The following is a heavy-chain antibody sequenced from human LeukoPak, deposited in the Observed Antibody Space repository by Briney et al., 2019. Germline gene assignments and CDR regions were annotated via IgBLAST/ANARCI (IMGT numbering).Heavy chain of an antibody. V-gene: IGHV4-34*01. CDR1: GGSFSAYY. J-gene: IGHJ4*02. Sequence: SETLSLTCAVYGGSFSAYYWSWIRQPPGKGLEWIGEINHSGSTNYNPSLKSRVTISVDTSKNQFSLKLGSVTAAETAVYYCARGIYCSSTSCYGEFDFWGQGTLVTVSS. CDR2: INHSGST. CDR3: ARGIYCSSTSCYGEFDF. D-gene: IGHD2-2*01.